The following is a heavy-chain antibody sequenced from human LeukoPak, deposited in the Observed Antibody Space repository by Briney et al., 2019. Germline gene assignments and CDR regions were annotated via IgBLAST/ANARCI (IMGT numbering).Heavy chain of an antibody. CDR3: ARHSSSSRGWFDP. CDR1: GGSINSYY. V-gene: IGHV4-59*08. Sequence: PSETLSLTCTVSGGSINSYYWSWIRQPPGKGLEWIGYIYYSGSTNYNSSLKSRVTISVDTSKNQFSLKLSSVTAADTAVYYCARHSSSSRGWFDPWGQGTLVTSPQ. D-gene: IGHD6-6*01. J-gene: IGHJ5*02. CDR2: IYYSGST.